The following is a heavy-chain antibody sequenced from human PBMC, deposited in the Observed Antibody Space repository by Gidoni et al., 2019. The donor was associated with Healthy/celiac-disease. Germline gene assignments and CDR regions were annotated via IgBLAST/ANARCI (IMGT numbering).Heavy chain of an antibody. CDR3: TTRWLQFLKWFDP. J-gene: IGHJ5*02. CDR1: GFTFSNAW. D-gene: IGHD5-12*01. V-gene: IGHV3-15*07. Sequence: EVQLVASGGGLVTPGGSLRLSCAASGFTFSNAWMNWVRQAPGKGLEWVGRSKSKTDGGTTDYAAPVKGRFTISRDDSKNTLYLQMNSLKTEDTAVYYCTTRWLQFLKWFDPWGQGTLVTVSS. CDR2: SKSKTDGGTT.